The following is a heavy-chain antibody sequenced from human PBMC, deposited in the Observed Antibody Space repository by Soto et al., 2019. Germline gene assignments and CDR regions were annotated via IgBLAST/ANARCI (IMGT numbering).Heavy chain of an antibody. Sequence: GGSLRLSCAASGFTFSSYAMSWVRQAPGKGLEWVSAISGSGGSTYYADSVKGRFTISRDNSKNTLYLQMNSLRAEDTAVYYCATELSAYCGGDCYSGYFDYWGQGTLVTVSS. V-gene: IGHV3-23*01. CDR1: GFTFSSYA. CDR2: ISGSGGST. D-gene: IGHD2-21*02. CDR3: ATELSAYCGGDCYSGYFDY. J-gene: IGHJ4*02.